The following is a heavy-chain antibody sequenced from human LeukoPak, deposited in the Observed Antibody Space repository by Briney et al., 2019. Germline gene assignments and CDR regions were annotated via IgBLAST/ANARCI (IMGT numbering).Heavy chain of an antibody. CDR3: ARGGGSGWYNWFDP. J-gene: IGHJ5*02. CDR1: GFTFSSYA. V-gene: IGHV3-30-3*01. D-gene: IGHD6-19*01. CDR2: ISYDGSNK. Sequence: PGRSLRLSCAASGFTFSSYAMHWVRQAPGKGLEWVAVISYDGSNKYYADSVKGRFTISRDNSKNTLYLQMNSLRAEDTAVYYCARGGGSGWYNWFDPWGQGTLVTVSS.